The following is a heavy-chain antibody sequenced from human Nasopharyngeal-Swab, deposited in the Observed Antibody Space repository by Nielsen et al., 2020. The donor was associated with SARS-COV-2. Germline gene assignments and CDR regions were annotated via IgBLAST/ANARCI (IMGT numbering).Heavy chain of an antibody. CDR1: GYTLTELS. J-gene: IGHJ4*02. Sequence: ASVKVSCKASGYTLTELSMHWVRQAPGNGLEWMGGFDPEDGETIYAQKFQGRVTLTEDTSTDTAYMELSSLRSEDTAVYYCATVFSVTGDRGSLDYWGQGTLVTVSS. CDR3: ATVFSVTGDRGSLDY. V-gene: IGHV1-24*01. CDR2: FDPEDGET. D-gene: IGHD7-27*01.